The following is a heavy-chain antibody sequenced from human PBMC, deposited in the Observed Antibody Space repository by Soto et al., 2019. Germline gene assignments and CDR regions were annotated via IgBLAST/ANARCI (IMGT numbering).Heavy chain of an antibody. J-gene: IGHJ4*02. Sequence: SETLSLTCIVSGGSITSYHWSWIRQFPGKGLEWIGRVYSSGTTDYNPSLNSRATMSVETSKNQFSLKLSSVTAADTAVYYCARDIGSFAYGEGYWGQGIQVTVSS. CDR2: VYSSGTT. V-gene: IGHV4-4*07. D-gene: IGHD3-10*01. CDR1: GGSITSYH. CDR3: ARDIGSFAYGEGY.